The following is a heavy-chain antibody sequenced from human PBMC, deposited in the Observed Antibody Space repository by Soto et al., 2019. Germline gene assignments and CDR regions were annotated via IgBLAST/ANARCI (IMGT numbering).Heavy chain of an antibody. J-gene: IGHJ6*02. Sequence: GGSLILSCAASGFNFSRYAMSWVRQAPGKGLEWVSTVTGGGHTTYNADSVNGRFTISRDNSKNTLYLQMNNLRAEDTAIYYCASSSGDLDVYGMDIWGPGTTVTVSS. CDR2: VTGGGHTT. D-gene: IGHD3-10*01. V-gene: IGHV3-23*01. CDR1: GFNFSRYA. CDR3: ASSSGDLDVYGMDI.